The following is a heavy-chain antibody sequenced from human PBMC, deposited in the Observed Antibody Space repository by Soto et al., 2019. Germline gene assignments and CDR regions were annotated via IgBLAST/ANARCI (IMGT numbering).Heavy chain of an antibody. CDR2: IKQDGSEK. CDR3: ARAKRDLDYYYYGMDV. J-gene: IGHJ6*02. Sequence: GGLRLSCAASGFTFSSYWMSWVRQAPGKGLEWVANIKQDGSEKYYVDSVKGRFTISRDNAKNSLYLQMNSLRAEDTAVYYCARAKRDLDYYYYGMDVWGQGTTVPSP. V-gene: IGHV3-7*01. CDR1: GFTFSSYW. D-gene: IGHD3-16*01.